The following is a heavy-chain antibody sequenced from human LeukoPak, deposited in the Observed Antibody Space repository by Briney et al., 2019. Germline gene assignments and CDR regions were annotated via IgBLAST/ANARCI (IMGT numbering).Heavy chain of an antibody. CDR1: GFTFSSYA. D-gene: IGHD6-13*01. J-gene: IGHJ6*03. CDR2: ISYDGSNK. CDR3: ARASFSSSWYYYYYMDV. Sequence: PGGSLRLSCAASGFTFSSYAMHWARQAPGKGLEWVAVISYDGSNKYYADSVKGRFTISRDNSKNTLYLQMNSLRAEDTAVYYCARASFSSSWYYYYYMDVWGKGTTVTVSS. V-gene: IGHV3-30*04.